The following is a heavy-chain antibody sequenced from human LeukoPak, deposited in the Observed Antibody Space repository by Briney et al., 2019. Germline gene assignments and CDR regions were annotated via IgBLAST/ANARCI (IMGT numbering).Heavy chain of an antibody. CDR3: AREKMEVGYYGLDV. J-gene: IGHJ6*02. CDR2: VIPILNIP. CDR1: GGTFDNSA. V-gene: IGHV1-69*04. Sequence: SVKVSCKASGGTFDNSAINWVRQAPGQGLEWMGRVIPILNIPNYAQKLQGRVTIAADKSTSTAYMELSSLRSDDTAVYYCAREKMEVGYYGLDVWGQGTTVTVSS. D-gene: IGHD1-1*01.